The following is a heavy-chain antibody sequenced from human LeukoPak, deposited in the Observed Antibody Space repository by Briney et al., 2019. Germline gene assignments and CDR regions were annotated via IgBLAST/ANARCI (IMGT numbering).Heavy chain of an antibody. CDR3: ARDTRTVDGMDV. D-gene: IGHD2-2*01. Sequence: SETLSLTCAVSGGSISSYYWNWMRQSLGKGLEWIGYIYHSGSTNYNPSLKSRVTMSVDTSKNQFSLKLSSVTAADTAVYYCARDTRTVDGMDVWGQGTTVTVSS. CDR1: GGSISSYY. CDR2: IYHSGST. V-gene: IGHV4-59*01. J-gene: IGHJ6*02.